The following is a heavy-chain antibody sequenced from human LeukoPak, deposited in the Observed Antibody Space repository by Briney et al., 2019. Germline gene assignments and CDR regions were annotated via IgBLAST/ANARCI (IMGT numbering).Heavy chain of an antibody. CDR1: GYTFTSYD. Sequence: ASVKVSSKASGYTFTSYDINWVRQATGQGLEWMGWMNPNSGNTGYAQKFQGRVTMTRNTSISTAYMELSSLRSEDTAVYYCARSNWNYPNYYYYYYMDVWGKGTTVTVSS. CDR2: MNPNSGNT. D-gene: IGHD1-7*01. V-gene: IGHV1-8*01. CDR3: ARSNWNYPNYYYYYYMDV. J-gene: IGHJ6*03.